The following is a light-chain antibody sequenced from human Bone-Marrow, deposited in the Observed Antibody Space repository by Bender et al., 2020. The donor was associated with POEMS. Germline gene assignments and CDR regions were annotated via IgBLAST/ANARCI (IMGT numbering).Light chain of an antibody. Sequence: QSALTQPRSVSGSPGQSVTISCTGTTSNVGGYNYVSWYRQHPGKAPKVVIYDVSNRPSGVSNRFSGSKSGNTASLTISGLQPEDEADYYCSSYSISSPWVFGGGTEQTVL. J-gene: IGLJ3*02. CDR2: DVS. CDR1: TSNVGGYNY. CDR3: SSYSISSPWV. V-gene: IGLV2-14*03.